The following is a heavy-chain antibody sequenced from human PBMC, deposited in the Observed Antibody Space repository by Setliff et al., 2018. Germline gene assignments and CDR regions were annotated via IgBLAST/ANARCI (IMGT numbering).Heavy chain of an antibody. CDR1: GFTFSSYW. Sequence: PGGSLRLSCAASGFTFSSYWMHWVRQAPGKGLVWVSRINTDGSSTSYADSLKGRFSISRDNAKSAVYLQMNSLRAEDTAVYYCAKVRYSSGWSPFPYYFDYWGQGTLVTVSS. V-gene: IGHV3-74*01. J-gene: IGHJ4*02. D-gene: IGHD6-19*01. CDR2: INTDGSST. CDR3: AKVRYSSGWSPFPYYFDY.